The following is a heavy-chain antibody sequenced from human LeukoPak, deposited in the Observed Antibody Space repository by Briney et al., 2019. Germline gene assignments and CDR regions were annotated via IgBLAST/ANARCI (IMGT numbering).Heavy chain of an antibody. Sequence: PSETLSLTCTVSGGSISSGDYYWSWVRQPPGKGLEWIGYIYYSGSTYYNPSLKSRATISVDTSKNQFSLKLSSVTAADTAVYYCAAGSATVTYDWGQGTLVTVSS. D-gene: IGHD4-17*01. CDR2: IYYSGST. CDR3: AAGSATVTYD. CDR1: GGSISSGDYY. V-gene: IGHV4-30-4*01. J-gene: IGHJ4*02.